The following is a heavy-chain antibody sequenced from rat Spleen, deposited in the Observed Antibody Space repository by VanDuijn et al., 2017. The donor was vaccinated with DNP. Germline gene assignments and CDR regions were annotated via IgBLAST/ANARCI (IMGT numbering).Heavy chain of an antibody. CDR3: TRDDSGPYY. Sequence: QVQLKESGPGLVQPSQTLSLTCTASGFSLPDYSVHWVRQPPGKALDWIAAISSGGSTYYNSALKSRLSISRDTSKSQVFLKMNSLQTEDTAIYFCTRDDSGPYYWGQGTLVTVSS. CDR2: ISSGGST. D-gene: IGHD1-1*01. CDR1: GFSLPDYS. J-gene: IGHJ3*01. V-gene: IGHV2-19*01.